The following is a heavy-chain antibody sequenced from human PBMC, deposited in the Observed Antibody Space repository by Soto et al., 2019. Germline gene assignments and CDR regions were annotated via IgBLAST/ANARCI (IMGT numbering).Heavy chain of an antibody. CDR3: AGGGGNPASTNDF. V-gene: IGHV4-34*01. J-gene: IGHJ4*02. Sequence: QVQLQQWGGGLLKPSETLSLTCGLHRGSFSYFHWSWIRQPPGKGLEWIGEIHTSGSTNYNPSLRSRVTMSIDTSAMQFSLTLNSVTAADTAVYYCAGGGGNPASTNDFWGQGALVTVSS. D-gene: IGHD3-16*01. CDR1: RGSFSYFH. CDR2: IHTSGST.